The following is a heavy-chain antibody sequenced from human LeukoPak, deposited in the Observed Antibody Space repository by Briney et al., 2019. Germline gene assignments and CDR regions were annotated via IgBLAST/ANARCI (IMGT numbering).Heavy chain of an antibody. V-gene: IGHV1-46*01. J-gene: IGHJ5*02. CDR3: ARDRGGDGYNWTPNNWFDP. CDR2: INPSGGST. Sequence: ASVKVSCKASGYTFTSYYMHWVRQAPGQGLEWMGIINPSGGSTNYAQKFQGRVTMTRDTFTSTVYMELSSLRSEDTAVYYCARDRGGDGYNWTPNNWFDPWGQGTLVTVSS. D-gene: IGHD5-24*01. CDR1: GYTFTSYY.